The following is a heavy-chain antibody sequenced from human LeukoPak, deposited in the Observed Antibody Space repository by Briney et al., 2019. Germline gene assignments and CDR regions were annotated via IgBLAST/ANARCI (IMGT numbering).Heavy chain of an antibody. Sequence: GGSLRLSCAASGFTFSDYYMSWIRQAPGKGLEWVAVISYDGSNKYYADSVKGRFTISRDNSKNTLYLQMNSLRAEDTAVYYCARDRAGYCSSTSCWDAFDIWGQGTMVTVSS. CDR3: ARDRAGYCSSTSCWDAFDI. J-gene: IGHJ3*02. D-gene: IGHD2-2*01. CDR1: GFTFSDYY. V-gene: IGHV3-30-3*01. CDR2: ISYDGSNK.